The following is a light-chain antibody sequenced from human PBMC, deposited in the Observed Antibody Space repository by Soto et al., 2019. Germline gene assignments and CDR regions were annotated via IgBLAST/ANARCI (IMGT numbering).Light chain of an antibody. CDR2: EVT. V-gene: IGLV2-14*03. Sequence: QSALTQPASVSGSPGQSITISCTGTSSDVGGYNLVSWYQQHPGEAPKLMIYEVTNRPSGVSNRFSGSIDRSSNSASLTISGLKTEDEGDFYCQSYDSSNWVFGGGTKLTVL. CDR1: SSDVGGYNL. CDR3: QSYDSSNWV. J-gene: IGLJ3*02.